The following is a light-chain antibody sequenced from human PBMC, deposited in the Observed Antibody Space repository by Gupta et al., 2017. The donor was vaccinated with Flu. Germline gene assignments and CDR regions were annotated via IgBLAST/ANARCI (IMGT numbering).Light chain of an antibody. CDR2: AAS. J-gene: IGKJ1*01. Sequence: DIQMTQSPSSLSASVGERVTITCRASQNVKSYINWYQQKPGKAPNLLIYAASSLQRGVPSRFSGSGSGTDFTLTISSLEVEDFATYYCQQADSAPQIFGRGTKVELK. CDR1: QNVKSY. CDR3: QQADSAPQI. V-gene: IGKV1-39*01.